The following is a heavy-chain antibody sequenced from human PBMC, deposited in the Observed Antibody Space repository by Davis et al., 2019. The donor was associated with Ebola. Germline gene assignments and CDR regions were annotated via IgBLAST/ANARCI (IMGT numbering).Heavy chain of an antibody. Sequence: GESLKISCAASGFTFSSYAMSWVRQAPGKGLEWVAVISYDGSNKYYADSVKGRFTISRDNSKNTLYLQMNSLRAEDTAVYYCVGSGFDYWGQGTLVTVSS. V-gene: IGHV3-30*03. CDR2: ISYDGSNK. CDR3: VGSGFDY. CDR1: GFTFSSYA. D-gene: IGHD2-15*01. J-gene: IGHJ4*02.